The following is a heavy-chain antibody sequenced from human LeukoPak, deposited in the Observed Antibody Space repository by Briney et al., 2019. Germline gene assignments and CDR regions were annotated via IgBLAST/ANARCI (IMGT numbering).Heavy chain of an antibody. CDR2: IKQDGSEK. V-gene: IGHV3-7*03. J-gene: IGHJ4*02. Sequence: GGSLRLSCAASGFTFSSYWMSWVRQAPGKGLEWVANIKQDGSEKYYMDSVKGRLTVSRDNAKNSVYLQMNSLRAEDTAVYYCATSRSFDYWGQGTLVAVSS. CDR1: GFTFSSYW. CDR3: ATSRSFDY.